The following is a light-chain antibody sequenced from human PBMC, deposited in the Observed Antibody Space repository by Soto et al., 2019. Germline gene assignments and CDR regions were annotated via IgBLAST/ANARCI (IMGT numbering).Light chain of an antibody. V-gene: IGKV3-15*01. CDR1: QNIYSN. J-gene: IGKJ1*01. Sequence: IVMTQSPATLSVSPGERATLSCRASQNIYSNVAWYQQRPGQAPRLLIYRASTRAAGIPARFSGSGSGTEFTLTISRLQSEDFTFYSWLQYHNLWAFGQGTKVEIK. CDR2: RAS. CDR3: LQYHNLWA.